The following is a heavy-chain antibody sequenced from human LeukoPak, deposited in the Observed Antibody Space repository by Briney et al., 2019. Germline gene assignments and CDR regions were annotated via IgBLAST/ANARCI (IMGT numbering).Heavy chain of an antibody. V-gene: IGHV1-69*06. J-gene: IGHJ5*02. Sequence: ASVKVSCKASGGTFSNYAIGWVRQAPGQGLEWMGGVIPIFSTANYAQKFQGRVTITADRSTSTAYMELSSLRSDDTAVYYCARDQRSCSGGSCYPGWFTPWGQGTLVTVSS. CDR3: ARDQRSCSGGSCYPGWFTP. CDR2: VIPIFSTA. D-gene: IGHD2-15*01. CDR1: GGTFSNYA.